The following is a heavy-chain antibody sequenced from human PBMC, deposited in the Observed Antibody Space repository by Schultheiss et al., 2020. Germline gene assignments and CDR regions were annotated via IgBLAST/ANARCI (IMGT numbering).Heavy chain of an antibody. J-gene: IGHJ4*02. Sequence: GESLRLSCAASGFTFSTYWMSWVRQAPGKGLEWVANIKQDGSEKYYVDSVKGRFTISRDNAKNSLYLQMNSLRAEDTAVYYCATDGSIVGATELYFDYWGQGTLVTVSS. V-gene: IGHV3-7*03. CDR3: ATDGSIVGATELYFDY. CDR2: IKQDGSEK. CDR1: GFTFSTYW. D-gene: IGHD1-26*01.